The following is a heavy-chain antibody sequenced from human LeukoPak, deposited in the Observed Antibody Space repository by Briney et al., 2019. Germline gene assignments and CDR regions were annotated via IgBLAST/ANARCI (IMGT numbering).Heavy chain of an antibody. D-gene: IGHD2-2*01. CDR3: ARGIESSYSYFDY. J-gene: IGHJ4*02. Sequence: GESLKISCKGSGYSLISYWIGWVRQMPGKGLEWMGIIYPGDSDTRYSPSFQGQVTISADKSISTAYLQWSSLKASDTAKYYCARGIESSYSYFDYWGQGTLVTVSS. V-gene: IGHV5-51*01. CDR1: GYSLISYW. CDR2: IYPGDSDT.